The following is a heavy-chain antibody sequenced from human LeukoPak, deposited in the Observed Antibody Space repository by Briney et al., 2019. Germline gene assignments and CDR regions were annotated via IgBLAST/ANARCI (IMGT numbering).Heavy chain of an antibody. CDR1: GDSISSGSYY. CDR3: ARETTPYGDYMGMFDY. V-gene: IGHV4-61*02. Sequence: SQTLSLTCTVSGDSISSGSYYWSWIRQPAGKGLEWIGRIYTSGSTNYNPSLKSRVTMSVDTSKNQFSLKQSSVTAADTAVCYCARETTPYGDYMGMFDYWGQGTLVTVSS. J-gene: IGHJ4*02. D-gene: IGHD4-17*01. CDR2: IYTSGST.